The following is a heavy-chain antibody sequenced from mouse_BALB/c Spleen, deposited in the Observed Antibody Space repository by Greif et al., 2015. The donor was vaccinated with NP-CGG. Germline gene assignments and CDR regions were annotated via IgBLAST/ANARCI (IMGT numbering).Heavy chain of an antibody. Sequence: QVQLKQSGAELAKPGASVKMSCKASGYTFTSYWMHWVKQRPGQGLEWIGYINPSTGYTEYNQKFKDKATLTADKSSSTAYMQLTSLTSEYSSVYYCASSYYYGSSYYAMDYWGQGTSVTVSS. CDR2: INPSTGYT. CDR3: ASSYYYGSSYYAMDY. CDR1: GYTFTSYW. J-gene: IGHJ4*01. V-gene: IGHV1-7*01. D-gene: IGHD1-1*01.